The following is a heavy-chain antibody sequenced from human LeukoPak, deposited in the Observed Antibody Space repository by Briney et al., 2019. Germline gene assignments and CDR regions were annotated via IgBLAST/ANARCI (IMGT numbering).Heavy chain of an antibody. J-gene: IGHJ5*02. CDR2: MNPKSGNT. D-gene: IGHD1-1*01. CDR1: GYTFSNYD. CDR3: ARGPSLHTNWVGCRWSDP. V-gene: IGHV1-8*01. Sequence: EASVKVSCTASGYTFSNYDINWVRQATGQGLEWMGWMNPKSGNTGCAQKLQGRVTMTRNNSISTAYMELSSLTSEDTAIYFCARGPSLHTNWVGCRWSDPWGQGTRVTVSS.